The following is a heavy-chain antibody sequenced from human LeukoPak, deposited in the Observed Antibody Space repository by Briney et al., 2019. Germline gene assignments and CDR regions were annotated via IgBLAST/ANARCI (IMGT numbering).Heavy chain of an antibody. J-gene: IGHJ4*02. Sequence: GASVKVSCKASGYTFTDYAIHWVRQAPGQPLEWLGWISAGNGKTKYSQSVQDRVTITRDTSATTAYMELTSLTSEDTAVYYCARDQGYQLLWYWGQGTLVTVSS. D-gene: IGHD2-2*01. CDR3: ARDQGYQLLWY. V-gene: IGHV1-3*01. CDR2: ISAGNGKT. CDR1: GYTFTDYA.